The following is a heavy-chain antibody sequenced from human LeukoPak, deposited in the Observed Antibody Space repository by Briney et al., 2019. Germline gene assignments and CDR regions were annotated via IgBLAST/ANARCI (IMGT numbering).Heavy chain of an antibody. CDR3: ARWLRSTDLGTFDY. J-gene: IGHJ4*02. D-gene: IGHD1-1*01. CDR1: GFTFRNYG. CDR2: ISGSGYIT. V-gene: IGHV3-23*01. Sequence: GGSLRLSCAASGFTFRNYGMSWVRQAPGKGLEWVSAISGSGYITYYADSVRGRFTISRDNSNNTLYLQMNSLRAEGTAVYYCARWLRSTDLGTFDYWGQGTLVTVSS.